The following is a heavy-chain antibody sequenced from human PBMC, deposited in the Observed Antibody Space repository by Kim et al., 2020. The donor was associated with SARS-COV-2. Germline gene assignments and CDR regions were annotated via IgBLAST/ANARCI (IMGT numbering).Heavy chain of an antibody. Sequence: TGSSTIYYADSVKGRFTISGDNAKNSLYLQMNSLRDEDTAVYYCATDRTYWGQGTLVTVSS. J-gene: IGHJ4*02. CDR2: TGSSTI. CDR3: ATDRTY. V-gene: IGHV3-48*02.